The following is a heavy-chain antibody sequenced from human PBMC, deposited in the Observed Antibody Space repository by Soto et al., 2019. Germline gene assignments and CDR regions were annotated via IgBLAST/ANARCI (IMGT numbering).Heavy chain of an antibody. CDR1: GFSLTTSGVG. V-gene: IGHV2-5*02. CDR2: IYWDDDK. Sequence: QITLNESGPTQVKPRQTLTLTCTFSGFSLTTSGVGVGWIRQSPGKAPEWLALIYWDDDKRYSPSLKSRLTTTKDASKNPMVLTMADLDPADTATYYGSHIVHRTVFGLITTTAIYFDFWGQGTPVAVSS. D-gene: IGHD3-3*01. CDR3: SHIVHRTVFGLITTTAIYFDF. J-gene: IGHJ4*02.